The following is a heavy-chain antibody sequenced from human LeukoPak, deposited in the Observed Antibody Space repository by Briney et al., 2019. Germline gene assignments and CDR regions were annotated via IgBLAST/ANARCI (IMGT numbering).Heavy chain of an antibody. CDR1: GGSISSSSYY. CDR3: ARQLIVVVHNFDY. Sequence: SETLSLTCTVSGGSISSSSYYWGWIRQPPGKGLEWIGSIYYSGSTYYNPSLKSRVTISVDTSKNQFSLKLSSVTATDTAVYYCARQLIVVVHNFDYWGQGTLVTVSS. V-gene: IGHV4-39*01. J-gene: IGHJ4*02. D-gene: IGHD3-22*01. CDR2: IYYSGST.